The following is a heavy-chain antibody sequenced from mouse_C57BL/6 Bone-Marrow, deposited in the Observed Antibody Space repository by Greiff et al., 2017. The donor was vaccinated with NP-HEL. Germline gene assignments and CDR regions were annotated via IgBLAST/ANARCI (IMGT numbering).Heavy chain of an antibody. CDR3: AREMERGYFDV. V-gene: IGHV1-18*01. CDR1: GYTFTDYN. Sequence: VQLKESGPELVKPGASVKIPCKASGYTFTDYNMDWVKQSHGKSLEWIGDINPNNGGTIYTQKFKGKATLTVDTSSSTAYMERRSLTSEDTAVYYCAREMERGYFDVWGTGTTVTVSS. CDR2: INPNNGGT. D-gene: IGHD2-3*01. J-gene: IGHJ1*03.